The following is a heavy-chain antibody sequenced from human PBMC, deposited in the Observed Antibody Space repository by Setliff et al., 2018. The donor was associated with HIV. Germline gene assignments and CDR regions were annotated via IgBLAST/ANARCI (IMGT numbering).Heavy chain of an antibody. J-gene: IGHJ3*02. CDR2: IYYSGST. CDR1: GGSISSGDYY. CDR3: ARAEMATIVAFDI. Sequence: SETLSLTCTVSGGSISSGDYYWSWIRQPPGKGLEWIGYIYYSGSTYYNPSLKSRVTISLDTSKNRLSLQLTSVTAADTAVYYCARAEMATIVAFDIWGQGTMVTV. D-gene: IGHD5-12*01. V-gene: IGHV4-30-4*02.